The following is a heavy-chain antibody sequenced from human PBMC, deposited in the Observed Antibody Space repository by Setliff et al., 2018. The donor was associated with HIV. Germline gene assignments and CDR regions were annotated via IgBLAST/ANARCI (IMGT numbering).Heavy chain of an antibody. J-gene: IGHJ6*03. Sequence: SETLSLTCTVSGGSFSIYYWSWIRQPPGKGLEWIGELNHSGSTNYNPSLKRRVTISVDTSKNQFSLKLSSVTAADTAVYYCARVYGGYGEIDYYYMDVWGKGTTVTVSS. V-gene: IGHV4-34*01. CDR2: LNHSGST. D-gene: IGHD3-10*01. CDR1: GGSFSIYY. CDR3: ARVYGGYGEIDYYYMDV.